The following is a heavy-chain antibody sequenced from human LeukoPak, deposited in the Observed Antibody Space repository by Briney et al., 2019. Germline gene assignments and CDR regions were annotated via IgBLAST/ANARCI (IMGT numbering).Heavy chain of an antibody. CDR2: IYYSGST. CDR1: GGSINTYY. V-gene: IGHV4-59*08. J-gene: IGHJ4*02. Sequence: SETLSLTCTVSGGSINTYYWSWVRQPPGKGLEWLGYIYYSGSTNYSPSLKSRVTIAVDTSKNQFSLKLSSVTAADTAVYYCARYYYDRSAYYAFDYWGQGTLVTVSS. CDR3: ARYYYDRSAYYAFDY. D-gene: IGHD3-22*01.